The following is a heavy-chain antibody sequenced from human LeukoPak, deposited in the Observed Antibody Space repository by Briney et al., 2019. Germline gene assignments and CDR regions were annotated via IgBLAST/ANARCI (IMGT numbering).Heavy chain of an antibody. CDR3: ARHDAGIAARPLDN. CDR2: IHASGPT. J-gene: IGHJ4*02. CDR1: GGSISTYY. Sequence: ASETLSLTCTVSGGSISTYYWSWIRRPPGKGLEWIAYIHASGPTNYNPSLKSRITISVDTSKNQFSLKLSSVTAADTAVYYCARHDAGIAARPLDNWGQGTLVTVSS. D-gene: IGHD6-6*01. V-gene: IGHV4-4*09.